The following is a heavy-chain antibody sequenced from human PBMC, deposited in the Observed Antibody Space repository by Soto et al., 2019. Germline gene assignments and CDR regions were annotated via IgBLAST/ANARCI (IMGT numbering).Heavy chain of an antibody. D-gene: IGHD3-10*01. V-gene: IGHV1-69*11. CDR3: AKIRGGVYST. CDR2: INPLLGST. J-gene: IGHJ5*02. CDR1: GGIFNSYG. Sequence: QVHLVQSGAEVKKPGSSVKVSCNPSGGIFNSYGISWVRQGPGQGLQWMGGINPLLGSTNYAEKFRARLAISADDSRTTVYMELNNLRPEDTATYFYAKIRGGVYSTWGQGTLVTVSS.